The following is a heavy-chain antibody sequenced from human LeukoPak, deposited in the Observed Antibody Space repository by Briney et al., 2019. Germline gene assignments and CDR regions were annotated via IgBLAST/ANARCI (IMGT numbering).Heavy chain of an antibody. CDR3: ARETGMTPPNYYYYGMDV. V-gene: IGHV1-46*01. Sequence: ASVKVSCKASGYTLTSYYVHWVRQAPGQGLEWMGIINPSGGSTTYAQKFQGRVTMTRDTSTSTVYMELSSLRSEDTAVYYCARETGMTPPNYYYYGMDVWGQGTTVTVSS. D-gene: IGHD1-14*01. J-gene: IGHJ6*02. CDR2: INPSGGST. CDR1: GYTLTSYY.